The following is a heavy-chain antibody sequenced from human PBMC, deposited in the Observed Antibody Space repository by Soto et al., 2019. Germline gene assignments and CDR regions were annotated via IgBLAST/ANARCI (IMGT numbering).Heavy chain of an antibody. CDR3: ARGGQLLFYYYGMDV. D-gene: IGHD2-2*01. CDR2: MNPNSGNK. Sequence: QVQLVQSGAEVKKPGASVKVSCKASGYTFTSYDINWVRQATGQGLEWMGWMNPNSGNKGYAQKFKGKVTMTRNTSISTAYMELSSLRSEDTAVYYCARGGQLLFYYYGMDVWGQGTTVTVSS. V-gene: IGHV1-8*01. J-gene: IGHJ6*02. CDR1: GYTFTSYD.